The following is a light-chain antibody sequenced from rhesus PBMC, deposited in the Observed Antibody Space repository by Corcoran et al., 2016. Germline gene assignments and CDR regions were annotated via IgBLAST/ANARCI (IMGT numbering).Light chain of an antibody. CDR2: GAS. J-gene: IGKJ1*01. CDR1: QSVGSY. CDR3: QQSSNLWT. Sequence: ETVVTQSPATLSLSPGERATLSCRASQSVGSYLAWYQQKPGQAPRLLIYGASSRATGIPDRFSGSGSGTDFTLTIRGLEPEDVGVYYCQQSSNLWTFGQWTKVEIK. V-gene: IGKV3-24*04.